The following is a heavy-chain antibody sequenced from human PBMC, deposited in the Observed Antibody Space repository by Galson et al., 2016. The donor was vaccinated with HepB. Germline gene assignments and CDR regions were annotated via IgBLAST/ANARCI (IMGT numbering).Heavy chain of an antibody. CDR3: ARDSMATITGLDGFDI. Sequence: SLRLSCAASGFTFTNYGMHWVRQAPGKGLEWVAVIWFDGTLKYYGDSVRGRFTISRDDSQSTLHLQMNSLRGEDTAVYYCARDSMATITGLDGFDIWGQGTMVTVSS. J-gene: IGHJ3*02. V-gene: IGHV3-33*01. CDR1: GFTFTNYG. CDR2: IWFDGTLK. D-gene: IGHD5-24*01.